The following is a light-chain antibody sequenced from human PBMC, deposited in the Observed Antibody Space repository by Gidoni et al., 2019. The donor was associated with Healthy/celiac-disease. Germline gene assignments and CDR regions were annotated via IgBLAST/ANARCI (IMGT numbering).Light chain of an antibody. CDR2: KAS. V-gene: IGKV1-5*03. CDR3: QQYNSYPYT. Sequence: DIQMTQSPSTLSASVGDRVTITCRASQSISSWLAWYQQKPGKAPKLLIYKASSLESGVPSRFSVSGSGTEFTLTISSLQPDDFATYYCQQYNSYPYTFGQXTKLEIK. J-gene: IGKJ2*01. CDR1: QSISSW.